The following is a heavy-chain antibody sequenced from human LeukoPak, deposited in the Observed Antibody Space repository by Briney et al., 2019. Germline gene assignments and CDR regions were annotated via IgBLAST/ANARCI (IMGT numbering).Heavy chain of an antibody. D-gene: IGHD3-10*01. CDR2: IKPSGRT. V-gene: IGHV4-34*01. J-gene: IGHJ6*03. CDR3: ARRDYLDHFYYIDV. CDR1: GGSFNDYY. Sequence: PSETLSLTCAVYGGSFNDYYWIWIRQPPGKGLEWIGEIKPSGRTNYNPSLESRVTISVDTSKNHFSLKLSSVTAADTAVYYCARRDYLDHFYYIDVWGKGNTVTVSS.